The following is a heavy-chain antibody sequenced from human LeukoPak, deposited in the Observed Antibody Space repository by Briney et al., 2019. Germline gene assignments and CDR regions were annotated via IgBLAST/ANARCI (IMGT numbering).Heavy chain of an antibody. J-gene: IGHJ4*02. D-gene: IGHD1-26*01. CDR1: GFTFSDSA. CDR3: TRVGPSTVVDY. Sequence: GGSLKLSCAASGFTFSDSAIHWVRQASGKWLEWVGRIRSKPQSYATAYDESLKGRFTISRDDSKNTAYLQMSSLKIEDTAVYYCTRVGPSTVVDYWGQGTQVTVSS. CDR2: IRSKPQSYAT. V-gene: IGHV3-73*01.